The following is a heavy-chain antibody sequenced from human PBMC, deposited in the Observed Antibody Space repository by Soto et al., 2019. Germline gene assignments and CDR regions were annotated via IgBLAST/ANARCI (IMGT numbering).Heavy chain of an antibody. CDR2: IYYSGST. J-gene: IGHJ4*02. CDR3: AGDYDSRGDY. Sequence: QLQLQESGPGLVKPSETLSLTCTVSGGSISTSSYYWGWIRQPPGKELEWIGSIYYSGSTYYNPSRKSRVTISVDTAKNQFPLNLSSVTAADTAVYYGAGDYDSRGDYWGQGTLVTVSS. V-gene: IGHV4-39*01. CDR1: GGSISTSSYY. D-gene: IGHD3-22*01.